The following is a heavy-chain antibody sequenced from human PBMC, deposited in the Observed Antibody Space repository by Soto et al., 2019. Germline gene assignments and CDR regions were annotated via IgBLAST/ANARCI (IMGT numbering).Heavy chain of an antibody. CDR1: GFTFSSYG. CDR3: ATEYCSSTSCSVDY. V-gene: IGHV3-30*03. D-gene: IGHD2-2*01. J-gene: IGHJ4*02. CDR2: ISYDGSNK. Sequence: QVQLVESGGGVVQPGRSLRLSCAASGFTFSSYGMHWVRQAPGKGLEWVAVISYDGSNKYYADSVKGRFTISRDNSKNKLYLQMNSLRAEDTAVYYCATEYCSSTSCSVDYWGQGTLVTVSS.